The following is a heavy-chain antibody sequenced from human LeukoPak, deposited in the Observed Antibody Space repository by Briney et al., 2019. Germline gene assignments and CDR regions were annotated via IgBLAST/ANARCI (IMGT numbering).Heavy chain of an antibody. CDR3: ARLSLRFGELFDY. CDR2: IYTSGST. D-gene: IGHD3-10*01. Sequence: PSETLSLTGTVSGGSISSGSYYWSWIRQPAGKGLEWIGRIYTSGSTNYNPSLKSRVTISVDTSKNQFSLKLSSVTAADTAVYYCARLSLRFGELFDYWGQGTLVTVSS. V-gene: IGHV4-61*02. J-gene: IGHJ4*02. CDR1: GGSISSGSYY.